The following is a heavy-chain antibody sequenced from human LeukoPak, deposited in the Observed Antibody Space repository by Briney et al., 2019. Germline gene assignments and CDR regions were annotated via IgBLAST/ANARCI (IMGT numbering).Heavy chain of an antibody. CDR1: EYSFTSYW. V-gene: IGHV5-51*01. CDR3: ARQPYCGGDCYFYDY. Sequence: GESLKISCKGSEYSFTSYWIGWVRQMPGKGLEGLGFIYPGDSDTRYSPSFQGQVTISADKSIRTAYLQWSSLKASDTAIYYCARQPYCGGDCYFYDYWGQGTLVTVSS. J-gene: IGHJ4*02. CDR2: IYPGDSDT. D-gene: IGHD2-21*02.